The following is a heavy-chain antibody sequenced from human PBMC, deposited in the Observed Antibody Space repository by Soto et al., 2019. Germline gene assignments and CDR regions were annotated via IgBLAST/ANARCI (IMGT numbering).Heavy chain of an antibody. CDR2: IHHSGST. D-gene: IGHD3-10*01. Sequence: QVQLQQWGAGLLKPSETLSLTCAVYGGSFSGYYWSWIRQPPGKGLEWIGEIHHSGSTNYNPSLKSRVTISVDTSKNQFSLKLSSVTAADTAVYYCARGGYGSGRRGVDPWGQGTLVTVSS. CDR3: ARGGYGSGRRGVDP. CDR1: GGSFSGYY. V-gene: IGHV4-34*01. J-gene: IGHJ5*02.